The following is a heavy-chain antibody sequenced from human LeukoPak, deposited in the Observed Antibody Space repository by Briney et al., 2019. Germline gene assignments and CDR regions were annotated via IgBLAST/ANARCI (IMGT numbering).Heavy chain of an antibody. J-gene: IGHJ6*02. CDR1: GYTFTGYG. V-gene: IGHV1-18*01. CDR2: INTYNGNT. D-gene: IGHD1-26*01. CDR3: AKDEASVSYRDYYHSMDV. Sequence: ASVRVSCKASGYTFTGYGISWVRQAPGQGLEWMGWINTYNGNTNYVEKFQGRVTMTTDTSRSTAYTELRRLRSDDTAVYYCAKDEASVSYRDYYHSMDVWGQGNTVTVFS.